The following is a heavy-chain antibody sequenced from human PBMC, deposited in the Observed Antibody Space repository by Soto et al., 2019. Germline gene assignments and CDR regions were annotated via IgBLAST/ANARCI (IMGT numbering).Heavy chain of an antibody. V-gene: IGHV3-23*01. CDR3: AKDGGYCSSTSCYDYYYGMDV. D-gene: IGHD2-2*01. Sequence: SGGSLRLSCAASGFTFSSYAMSWVRQAPGKGLEWVSAISGSGGSTYYADSVKGRFTISRDNSKNTLYLQMNSLRAEDTAVYYCAKDGGYCSSTSCYDYYYGMDVWGQGTTVTAP. CDR2: ISGSGGST. CDR1: GFTFSSYA. J-gene: IGHJ6*02.